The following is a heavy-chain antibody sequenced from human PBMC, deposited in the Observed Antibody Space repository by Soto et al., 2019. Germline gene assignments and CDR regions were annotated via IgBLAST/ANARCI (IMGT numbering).Heavy chain of an antibody. D-gene: IGHD3-16*02. Sequence: GSLRLSCAASGFTFSSYWMSWVRQAQGKGLEWVANIKQDGSEKYYVDSVKGRFTISRDNAKNSLYLQMNSLRAEDTAVYYCARVFSMITFGGVIVTGDYYYYYYMDVWGKGT. V-gene: IGHV3-7*01. CDR3: ARVFSMITFGGVIVTGDYYYYYYMDV. CDR1: GFTFSSYW. CDR2: IKQDGSEK. J-gene: IGHJ6*03.